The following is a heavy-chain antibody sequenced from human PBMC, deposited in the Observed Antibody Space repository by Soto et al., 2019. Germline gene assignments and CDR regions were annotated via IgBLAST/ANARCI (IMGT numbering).Heavy chain of an antibody. CDR2: ISYDGSNK. V-gene: IGHV3-30*18. CDR3: AKENNGDYVLFDY. CDR1: GFTFSSYG. J-gene: IGHJ4*02. Sequence: QVQLVESGGCVVQPGRSLRLSCAASGFTFSSYGMHWVRQAPGKGLEWVAVISYDGSNKYYADSVKGRFTISRDNSKNTLYLQMNSLRAEDTAVYYCAKENNGDYVLFDYWGQGTLVTVSS. D-gene: IGHD4-17*01.